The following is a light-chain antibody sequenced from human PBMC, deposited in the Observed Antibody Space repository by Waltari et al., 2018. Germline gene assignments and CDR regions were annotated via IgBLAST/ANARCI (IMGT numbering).Light chain of an antibody. CDR3: QQSFTTLWT. CDR1: QSISVY. CDR2: GAT. Sequence: DIQMTQPPSPLSASVGDRVTISCRAGQSISVYLNWYQQKHGEAPKLLIHGATTLENGVPTRFSGSGSGTDFTLTISTLQPEDFATYYCQQSFTTLWTFGQGTEVEIK. J-gene: IGKJ1*01. V-gene: IGKV1-39*01.